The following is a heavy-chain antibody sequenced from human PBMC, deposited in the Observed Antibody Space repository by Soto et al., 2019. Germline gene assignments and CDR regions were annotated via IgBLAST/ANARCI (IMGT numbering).Heavy chain of an antibody. CDR3: ARGALYYDFWSGYFATNYYGMDV. CDR1: GYTFTSYD. D-gene: IGHD3-3*01. Sequence: ASVKVSCKASGYTFTSYDINWVRQATGQGPEWMGWMNPNSGNTGYAQKFQGRVTMTRNTSISTAYMELSSLRSEDTAVYYCARGALYYDFWSGYFATNYYGMDVWGQGTTVTVSS. J-gene: IGHJ6*02. V-gene: IGHV1-8*01. CDR2: MNPNSGNT.